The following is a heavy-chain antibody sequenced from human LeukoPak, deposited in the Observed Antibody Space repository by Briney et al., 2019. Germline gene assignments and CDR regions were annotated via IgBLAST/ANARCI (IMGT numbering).Heavy chain of an antibody. D-gene: IGHD3-22*01. CDR2: IYYSGST. J-gene: IGHJ5*02. Sequence: SETLSLTCTVSGGSISSSSYYWGWIRQPPGKGLEWRVSIYYSGSTYYNPSLKSRVTISVDTSKNQFSLKLSSVTAADTAVYYCARQYYYDSSGYYGWFDRWGQGTLVTVSS. CDR1: GGSISSSSYY. V-gene: IGHV4-39*01. CDR3: ARQYYYDSSGYYGWFDR.